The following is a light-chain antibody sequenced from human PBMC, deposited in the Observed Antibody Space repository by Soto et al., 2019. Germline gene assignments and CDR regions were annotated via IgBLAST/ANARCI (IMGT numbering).Light chain of an antibody. CDR2: DAS. CDR1: QSVSSSY. Sequence: VLTRSSCTLYLSPLERATLSCRASQSVSSSYVAWYQQKPGQAPRLLIYDASSRATGIPARFSGSGSGTDFTLTISILEPEDFAVYYWQQRSKLFTFGQGTRREIK. CDR3: QQRSKLFT. J-gene: IGKJ5*01. V-gene: IGKV3D-20*02.